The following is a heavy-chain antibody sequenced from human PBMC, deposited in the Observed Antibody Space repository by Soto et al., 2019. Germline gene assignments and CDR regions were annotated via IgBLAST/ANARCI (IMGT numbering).Heavy chain of an antibody. V-gene: IGHV3-23*01. Sequence: EVQVLESGGGLVQPGGSLRLSCVASGFIFSDYSMAWVRQTPEKGLEWISGMSIGYEKTFYGDSVQGRFTVSRDSSQNTVDLQMNSLRVEDTAKYYCVRDGPFISVAAPAFQYAMDVWGQGTTVTVS. CDR2: MSIGYEKT. CDR1: GFIFSDYS. CDR3: VRDGPFISVAAPAFQYAMDV. J-gene: IGHJ6*02. D-gene: IGHD6-19*01.